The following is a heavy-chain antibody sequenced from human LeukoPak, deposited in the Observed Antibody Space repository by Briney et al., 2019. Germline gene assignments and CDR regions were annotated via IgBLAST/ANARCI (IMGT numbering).Heavy chain of an antibody. Sequence: MSSETLSLTCAVYGGSFSGYYWGWIRQPPGKGLEWIGEINHSGSTNYNPSLKSRVTLSVDTSKNQFSLKLSSVTAADTAVYYCARGRIAARSRFDPWGQGTLVTVSS. J-gene: IGHJ5*02. D-gene: IGHD6-6*01. CDR2: INHSGST. CDR1: GGSFSGYY. V-gene: IGHV4-34*01. CDR3: ARGRIAARSRFDP.